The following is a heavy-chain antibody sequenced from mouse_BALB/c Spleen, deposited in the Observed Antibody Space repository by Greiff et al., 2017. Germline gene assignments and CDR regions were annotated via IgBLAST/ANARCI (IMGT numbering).Heavy chain of an antibody. CDR2: INPGSSTI. CDR1: GFDFSRYW. V-gene: IGHV4-2*02. J-gene: IGHJ4*01. CDR3: ARLAGNYDAMDY. Sequence: EVKLLESGGGLVQPGGSLNLSCAASGFDFSRYWMSWARQAPGKGQEWIGEINPGSSTINYTPSLKDKFIISRDNAKNTLYLQMSKVRSEDTALYYCARLAGNYDAMDYWGQGTTVTVSS.